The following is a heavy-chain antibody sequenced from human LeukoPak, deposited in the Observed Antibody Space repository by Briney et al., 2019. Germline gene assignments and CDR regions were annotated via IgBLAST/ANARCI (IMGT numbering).Heavy chain of an antibody. CDR2: TKQDGSEK. CDR3: ARDANAGYSVNWFDP. CDR1: GFTFSRHW. Sequence: GGSLRLSCAASGFTFSRHWMSWVRQAPGKGLEWVANTKQDGSEKHYVDSVKGRFTISRDNAKNSLYLQMDSLRAEDTAMYYCARDANAGYSVNWFDPWGQGTLVTVSS. V-gene: IGHV3-7*03. D-gene: IGHD5/OR15-5a*01. J-gene: IGHJ5*01.